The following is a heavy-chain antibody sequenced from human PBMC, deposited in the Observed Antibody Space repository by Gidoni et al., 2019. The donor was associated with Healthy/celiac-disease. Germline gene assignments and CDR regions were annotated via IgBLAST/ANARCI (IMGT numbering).Heavy chain of an antibody. CDR2: INIDGSDT. Sequence: EVQLVESGGGLVQPGGSLRLSCAPSGFTFSSNWMYWVRQAPGKGLVWVSRINIDGSDTSYADSVKGRFTISRDNAKNTLYLQMNSLRAEDTAVYYCARVYGMDVWGQGTTVTVSS. CDR3: ARVYGMDV. V-gene: IGHV3-74*01. J-gene: IGHJ6*02. CDR1: GFTFSSNW.